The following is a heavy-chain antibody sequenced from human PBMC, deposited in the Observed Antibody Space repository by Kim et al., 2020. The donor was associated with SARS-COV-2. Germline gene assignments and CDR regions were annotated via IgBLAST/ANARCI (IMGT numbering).Heavy chain of an antibody. J-gene: IGHJ4*02. D-gene: IGHD4-17*01. V-gene: IGHV4-59*01. CDR3: ASADYGDYFDY. CDR2: T. Sequence: TKYNPSLKSRVTISIDTFKNQFSLRLSSVTAADTAVYYCASADYGDYFDYWGQGTLVTVSS.